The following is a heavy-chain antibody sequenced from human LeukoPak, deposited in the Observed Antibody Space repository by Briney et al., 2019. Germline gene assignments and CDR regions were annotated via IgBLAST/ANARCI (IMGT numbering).Heavy chain of an antibody. CDR1: GGSISSYY. D-gene: IGHD1-1*01. V-gene: IGHV4-59*08. J-gene: IGHJ6*02. CDR3: ARHGTSSYYYYAMDV. CDR2: IYSSGST. Sequence: SSETLSLTCTVSGGSISSYYWSWIRQSPGKGLEWIGYIYSSGSTKYNPSLKSRLTMSVDTSKNQFSLKLSSVTAADTAVYYCARHGTSSYYYYAMDVWGQGTTVTVSS.